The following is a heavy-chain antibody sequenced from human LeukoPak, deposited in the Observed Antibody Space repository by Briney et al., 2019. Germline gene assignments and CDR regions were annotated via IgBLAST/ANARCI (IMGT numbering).Heavy chain of an antibody. Sequence: GGSLRLSCAASGLTFIYTWMPWVRQAPGKGLEGVGRIKSKTDGGTTDYAAPVKGRFTISRDDSKNTLYLQMNSLKTEDTAVYYCTSCTGGSCYVSVYWGQGTLVTVSA. CDR1: GLTFIYTW. CDR3: TSCTGGSCYVSVY. CDR2: IKSKTDGGTT. D-gene: IGHD2-15*01. V-gene: IGHV3-15*01. J-gene: IGHJ4*02.